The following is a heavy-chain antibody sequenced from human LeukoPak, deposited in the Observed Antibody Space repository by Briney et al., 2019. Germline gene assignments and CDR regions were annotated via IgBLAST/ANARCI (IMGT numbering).Heavy chain of an antibody. Sequence: PSETLSLTCTVSGGSISGYYWSWIRQPAGKGLEWIGRIYTSGSTNYNPSLKSRVTISVDKSKNQFSLKLSSVTAADTAVYYCARGYCSGGSCYPFDYWGQGTLVTVSS. CDR1: GGSISGYY. V-gene: IGHV4-4*07. J-gene: IGHJ4*02. CDR3: ARGYCSGGSCYPFDY. D-gene: IGHD2-15*01. CDR2: IYTSGST.